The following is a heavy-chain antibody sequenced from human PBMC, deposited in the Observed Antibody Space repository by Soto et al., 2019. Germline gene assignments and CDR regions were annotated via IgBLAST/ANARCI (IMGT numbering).Heavy chain of an antibody. Sequence: VASVKVSCKASGYTFTYRYLHWVRQAPGQALEWMGWITPFNGNTNYAQKFQDRVTITRDRSMSTAYMELSSLRSEDTAMYYCARSITIFGVVMAPNDAFDIWGQGTMVTVS. V-gene: IGHV1-45*02. D-gene: IGHD3-3*01. J-gene: IGHJ3*02. CDR1: GYTFTYRY. CDR2: ITPFNGNT. CDR3: ARSITIFGVVMAPNDAFDI.